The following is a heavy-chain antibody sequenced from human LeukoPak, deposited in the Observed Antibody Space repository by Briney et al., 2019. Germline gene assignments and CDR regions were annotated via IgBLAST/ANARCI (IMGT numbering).Heavy chain of an antibody. CDR3: PELGITMIGGV. CDR1: GFTFDEYA. J-gene: IGHJ6*04. CDR2: ISYGSDTI. D-gene: IGHD3-10*02. Sequence: PGGSLRLSCAASGFTFDEYAMHWVRQAPGKGLEWVSGISYGSDTIGYVDSVKGRFTISRDNAKNSLYLQMNSLRAEDTAVYYCPELGITMIGGVWGKGTTVTISS. V-gene: IGHV3-9*01.